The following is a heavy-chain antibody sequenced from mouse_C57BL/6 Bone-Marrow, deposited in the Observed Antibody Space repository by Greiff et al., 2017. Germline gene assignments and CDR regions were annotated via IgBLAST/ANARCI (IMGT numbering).Heavy chain of an antibody. D-gene: IGHD1-1*01. V-gene: IGHV1-50*01. CDR1: GYTFTSYW. Sequence: QVQLQQPGAELVKPGASVKLSCKASGYTFTSYWMQWVKQRPGQGLEWIGEIDPSDSSTNYNQKFKGKATLTVDTSSSTAYMQLSSLTSEDSAVYYCARYYGSPRWAYWGQGTLVTVSA. CDR2: IDPSDSST. CDR3: ARYYGSPRWAY. J-gene: IGHJ3*01.